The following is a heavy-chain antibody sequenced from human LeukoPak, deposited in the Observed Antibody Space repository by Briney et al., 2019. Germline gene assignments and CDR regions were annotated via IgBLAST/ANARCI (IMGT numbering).Heavy chain of an antibody. CDR3: ARGRASFDY. Sequence: SETLSLTCTVSGGSISSYYWSWTRQPPGKGLEWIGYIYYSGSTNYNPSLKSRVTISVDTSKNQFSLKLSSVTAADTAVYYCARGRASFDYWGQGTLVTVSS. J-gene: IGHJ4*02. D-gene: IGHD3-10*01. V-gene: IGHV4-59*01. CDR2: IYYSGST. CDR1: GGSISSYY.